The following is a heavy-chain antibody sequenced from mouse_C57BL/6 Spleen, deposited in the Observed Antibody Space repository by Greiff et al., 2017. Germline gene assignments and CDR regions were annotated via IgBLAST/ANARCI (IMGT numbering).Heavy chain of an antibody. Sequence: EVQVVESGGGLVKPGGSLKLSCAASGFTFSDYGMHWVRQAPEKGLEWVAYISSGSSTIYYADTVKGRFTISRDNAKNTLFLQMTSLRSEDTARYYCARGDLYYARDYWGQGTSVTVSS. CDR3: ARGDLYYARDY. V-gene: IGHV5-17*01. CDR2: ISSGSSTI. D-gene: IGHD3-3*01. CDR1: GFTFSDYG. J-gene: IGHJ4*01.